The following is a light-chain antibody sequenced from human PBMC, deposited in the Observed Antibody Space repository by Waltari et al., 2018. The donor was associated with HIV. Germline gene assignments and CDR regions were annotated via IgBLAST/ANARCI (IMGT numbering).Light chain of an antibody. V-gene: IGLV2-8*01. CDR1: SDDMGGYNY. J-gene: IGLJ2*01. CDR3: SSFAGSNTVV. CDR2: VVN. Sequence: HSALTQPPSASGSLGQSVTISCSGTSDDMGGYNYVFWYQQSPAKAPKLLIYVVNKRPSGVPDRFSGSKSLNTASLTVSGLQAEDEAHYFCSSFAGSNTVVFGGGTKLTVL.